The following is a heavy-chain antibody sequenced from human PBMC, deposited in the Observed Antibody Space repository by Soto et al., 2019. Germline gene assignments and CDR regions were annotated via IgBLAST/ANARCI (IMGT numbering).Heavy chain of an antibody. CDR1: GGSASNFY. CDR2: MYYTGTA. J-gene: IGHJ5*02. Sequence: SETLSLTCTVSGGSASNFYWSWIRQPPGKGLEWIAYMYYTGTANYNPSFRSRVTMSVDTSKNQASLKLTSVTDADTTIYYCARSLEPSWFDPWGQGTLVTVSS. CDR3: ARSLEPSWFDP. V-gene: IGHV4-59*02.